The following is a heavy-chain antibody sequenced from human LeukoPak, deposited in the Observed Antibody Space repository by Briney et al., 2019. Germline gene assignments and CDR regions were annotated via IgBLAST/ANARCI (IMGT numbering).Heavy chain of an antibody. CDR1: GLSGLAFSNCA. D-gene: IGHD3-10*01. Sequence: GGSLRLSCGVSGLSGLAFSNCAMSWVRQASGEGLEWVSFISGRGAIIEYADSVKGRFTISRDNAKYTLFLQMNSLRAEDTAVYYCAKDISSDIVRGNFDYWGQGTLVTVSS. CDR2: ISGRGAII. V-gene: IGHV3-23*01. J-gene: IGHJ4*02. CDR3: AKDISSDIVRGNFDY.